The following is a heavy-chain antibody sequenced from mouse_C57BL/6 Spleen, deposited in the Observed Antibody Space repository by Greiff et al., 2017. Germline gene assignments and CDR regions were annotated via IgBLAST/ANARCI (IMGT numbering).Heavy chain of an antibody. V-gene: IGHV5-9-1*02. Sequence: EVQGVESGEGLVKPGGSLKLSCAASGFTFSSYAMSWVRQTPEKRLEWVAYISSGGDYIYYADTVKGRFTISRDNARNTLYLQISSLKSEDTAMYYCTIEGNFLFDYWGQGTTLTVSS. CDR3: TIEGNFLFDY. CDR1: GFTFSSYA. J-gene: IGHJ2*01. D-gene: IGHD2-1*01. CDR2: ISSGGDYI.